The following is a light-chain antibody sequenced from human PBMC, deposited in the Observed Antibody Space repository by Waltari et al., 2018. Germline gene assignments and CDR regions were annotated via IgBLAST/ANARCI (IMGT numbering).Light chain of an antibody. Sequence: SYELTQPLSVSVALGQTARITCGENNIGSKNVQWYLQKPGQAPVMVIYSDSNRPSGIPERFSGSNSGNTATLTISRAQAGDEADYYCQVWDSTTVVFGGGTKLTFL. J-gene: IGLJ2*01. CDR3: QVWDSTTVV. V-gene: IGLV3-9*01. CDR1: NIGSKN. CDR2: SDS.